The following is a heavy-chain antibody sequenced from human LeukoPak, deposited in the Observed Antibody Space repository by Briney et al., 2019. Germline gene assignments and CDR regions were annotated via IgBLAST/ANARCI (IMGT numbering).Heavy chain of an antibody. Sequence: GGSLRLSCAASGFTVSSNSMSWVRQAPGKGLEWVSVIYDGGSTYHTDSVKGRFSISRDNSKNTVYLQMNSLRAEDTAVYYCARALKYDSESTNKYYKYSQHWGQGTLVTVSS. CDR3: ARALKYDSESTNKYYKYSQH. D-gene: IGHD2-8*01. CDR1: GFTVSSNS. CDR2: IYDGGST. V-gene: IGHV3-66*01. J-gene: IGHJ1*01.